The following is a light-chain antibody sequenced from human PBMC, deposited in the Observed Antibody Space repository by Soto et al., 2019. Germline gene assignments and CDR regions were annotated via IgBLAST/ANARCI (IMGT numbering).Light chain of an antibody. CDR3: QQYNVWPLT. J-gene: IGKJ4*01. V-gene: IGKV3-15*01. CDR1: QSVSSN. CDR2: VAS. Sequence: EIVMTQSPATLSVSPGERATLSCRASQSVSSNLAWYQQKPGQTPKLLIYVASTRATGIPARFSGSGSVTEFTLTISSLHSEDFAVYYCQQYNVWPLTFGGGTKVEFK.